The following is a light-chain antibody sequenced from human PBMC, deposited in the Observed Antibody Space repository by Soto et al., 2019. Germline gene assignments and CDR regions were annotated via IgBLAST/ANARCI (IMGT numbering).Light chain of an antibody. CDR3: MQALQTPLT. CDR2: TSS. CDR1: QILRYSNGYTY. J-gene: IGKJ5*01. V-gene: IGKV2-28*01. Sequence: DIVMTQSPLYLPVTPGEPASISCRSSQILRYSNGYTYLDWYLQKPGQSPQLLIYTSSNRASGVPERISGSGSGTDFTLEISRVEAEDVGVYYCMQALQTPLTFGQGTRLEI.